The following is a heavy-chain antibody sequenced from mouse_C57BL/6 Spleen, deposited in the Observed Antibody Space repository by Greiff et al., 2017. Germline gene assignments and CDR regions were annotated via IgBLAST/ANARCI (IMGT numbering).Heavy chain of an antibody. Sequence: VQLQQSGAELVRPGASVKLSCTASGFNIKDDYMHWVKQRPEQGLEWIGWIDPENGDTEYASKFQGKATITADTSSNTASLQLSSLTSEDTAVYYCTPGAYYSNYPFAYWGQGTLVTVSA. D-gene: IGHD2-5*01. CDR1: GFNIKDDY. CDR3: TPGAYYSNYPFAY. CDR2: IDPENGDT. J-gene: IGHJ3*01. V-gene: IGHV14-4*01.